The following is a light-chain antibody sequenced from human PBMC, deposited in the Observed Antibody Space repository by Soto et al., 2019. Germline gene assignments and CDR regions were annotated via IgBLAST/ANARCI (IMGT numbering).Light chain of an antibody. CDR3: QQYHNWPPYT. CDR2: DAS. V-gene: IGKV3-15*01. CDR1: RSIRSS. Sequence: EIVMTQSPATLSVSPGERATLSCRASRSIRSSLAWYQHKPGQAPRLLIYDASTRATGIPARFSGSGSGTDFTLTINSLQSEDLAIYYCQQYHNWPPYTFGQGTKVDIK. J-gene: IGKJ2*01.